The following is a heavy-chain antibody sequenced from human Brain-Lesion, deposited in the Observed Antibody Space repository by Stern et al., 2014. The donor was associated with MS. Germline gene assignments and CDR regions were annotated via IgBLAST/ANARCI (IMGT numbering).Heavy chain of an antibody. J-gene: IGHJ4*02. Sequence: VQLVQSGAEVKKPGASVKVSCKVSGYTLTELSMHWGRQAPRKGLERMGGLDPEDGETMYAQKFQGRVTMTEDTSTDTAYMELSSLRSEDTAVYYCATLSPGAGGNYYRHFDYWGQGTLVTVSS. CDR1: GYTLTELS. D-gene: IGHD1-26*01. V-gene: IGHV1-24*01. CDR3: ATLSPGAGGNYYRHFDY. CDR2: LDPEDGET.